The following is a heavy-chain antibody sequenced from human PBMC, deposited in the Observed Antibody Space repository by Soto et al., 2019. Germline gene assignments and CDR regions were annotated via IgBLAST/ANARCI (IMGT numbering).Heavy chain of an antibody. Sequence: GGSLRLSCAASGFTFDDYTIHWVRQAPWKGLEWVSLISWDGVSTYYADSVKGRFTISRDNSKNSLYLQMNSLRTEDTALYYCSTVGATPGSPSFDIGGHGTMVNVSS. J-gene: IGHJ3*02. CDR1: GFTFDDYT. CDR3: STVGATPGSPSFDI. CDR2: ISWDGVST. V-gene: IGHV3-43*01. D-gene: IGHD1-26*01.